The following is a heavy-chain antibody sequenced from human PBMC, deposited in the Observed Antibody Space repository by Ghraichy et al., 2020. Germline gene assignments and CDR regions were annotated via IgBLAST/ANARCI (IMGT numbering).Heavy chain of an antibody. CDR3: ARSITSITMIVEIDY. V-gene: IGHV3-48*02. J-gene: IGHJ4*02. CDR2: ISSSSSTI. D-gene: IGHD3-22*01. CDR1: GFTFSSYS. Sequence: GGSLRLSCAASGFTFSSYSMNWVRQAPGKGLEWVSYISSSSSTIYYADSVKGRFTISRDNAKNSLYLQMNSLRDEDTAVYYCARSITSITMIVEIDYWGQGTLVTVSS.